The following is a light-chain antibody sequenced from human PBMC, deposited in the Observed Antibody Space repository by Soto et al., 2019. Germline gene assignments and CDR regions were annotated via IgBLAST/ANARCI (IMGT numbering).Light chain of an antibody. CDR3: QQYNSYDMWS. Sequence: DIQMTQSPSTLSASVGDRVTITCRASQSISSWLAWYQQKPGKAPKLLIYGASGLESGVPSRFSGSGSGTEFTLTISSLQPDDFATYYCQQYNSYDMWSFGQGTKVELK. V-gene: IGKV1-5*01. J-gene: IGKJ1*01. CDR2: GAS. CDR1: QSISSW.